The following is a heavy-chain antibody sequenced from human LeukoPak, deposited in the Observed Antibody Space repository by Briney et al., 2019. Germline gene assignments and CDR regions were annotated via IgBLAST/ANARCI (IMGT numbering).Heavy chain of an antibody. Sequence: SETPSLTCAVYGGSFSGYYWSWIRQPPGKGLEWIGEINHSGSTNYNPSLKSRVTISVDTSKNQFSLKLSSVTAADTAVYYCARGTAAAVKRFDPWGQGTLVTVSS. CDR3: ARGTAAAVKRFDP. V-gene: IGHV4-34*01. J-gene: IGHJ5*02. CDR1: GGSFSGYY. D-gene: IGHD6-13*01. CDR2: INHSGST.